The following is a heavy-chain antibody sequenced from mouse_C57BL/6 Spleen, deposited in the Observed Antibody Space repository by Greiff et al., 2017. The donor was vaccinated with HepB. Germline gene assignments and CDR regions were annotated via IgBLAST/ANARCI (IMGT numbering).Heavy chain of an antibody. CDR3: ARGGGSESLLVV. CDR2: INPSSGYT. Sequence: VQLQQSGAELAKPGASVKLSCKASGYTFTSYWMHWVKQRPGQGLEWIGYINPSSGYTKYNQKFKDKATLTADNSSSTAYMQLSSLTYEDSAVYYCARGGGSESLLVVWGTGTTVTVSS. CDR1: GYTFTSYW. V-gene: IGHV1-7*01. D-gene: IGHD6-2*01. J-gene: IGHJ1*03.